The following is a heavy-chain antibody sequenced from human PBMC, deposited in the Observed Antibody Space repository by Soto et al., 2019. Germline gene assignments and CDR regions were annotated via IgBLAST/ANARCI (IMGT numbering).Heavy chain of an antibody. J-gene: IGHJ3*02. CDR1: GGSISSYY. CDR2: IYYSGST. D-gene: IGHD3-10*01. V-gene: IGHV4-59*01. Sequence: SETLSLTCTVSGGSISSYYWSWIRQPPGKGLEWIGYIYYSGSTNYNPSLKSRVTISVDTSKNQFSLKLSSVTAADTAVYYCARLDYYGSGSYSLAFDIWGQGTMVT. CDR3: ARLDYYGSGSYSLAFDI.